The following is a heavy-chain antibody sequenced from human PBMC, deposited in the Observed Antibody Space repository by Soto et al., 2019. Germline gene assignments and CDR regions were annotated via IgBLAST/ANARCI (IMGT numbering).Heavy chain of an antibody. CDR2: IYHSGST. D-gene: IGHD1-1*01. J-gene: IGHJ6*02. CDR1: GGSISSSNW. CDR3: ARDWMPFERSYYYYGMDV. V-gene: IGHV4-4*02. Sequence: SETLSLTCAVSGGSISSSNWWSWVRQPPGKGLEWIGEIYHSGSTNYNPSLKSRVTISVDKSKNQFSLKLSSVTAADTAVYYCARDWMPFERSYYYYGMDVWGQGTTVTVSS.